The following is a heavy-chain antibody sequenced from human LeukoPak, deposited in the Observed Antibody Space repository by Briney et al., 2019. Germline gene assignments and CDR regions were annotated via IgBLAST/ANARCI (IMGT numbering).Heavy chain of an antibody. D-gene: IGHD6-19*01. J-gene: IGHJ4*02. CDR2: INPNSGGT. V-gene: IGHV1-2*02. CDR1: GYTFTGYC. CDR3: ARESRDSSGWLN. Sequence: ASVKVSCKASGYTFTGYCMHWVRQAPGQGLEWMGWINPNSGGTNYAQKFQGRVTMTRDTSISTAYMELSRLRSDDTAVYYCARESRDSSGWLNWGQGTLVTVPS.